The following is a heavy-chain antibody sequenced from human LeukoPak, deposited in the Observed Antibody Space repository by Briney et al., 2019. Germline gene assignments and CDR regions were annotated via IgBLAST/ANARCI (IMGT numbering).Heavy chain of an antibody. V-gene: IGHV4-34*01. CDR1: GESFSGYY. CDR2: INHSGST. D-gene: IGHD1-1*01. Sequence: SETLSLTCAVYGESFSGYYWSWIRQPPGKGLEWIGEINHSGSTNYNPSLKSRVTITVDTSKNQFSLKLSSVTAADTAVYYCARSGGTHYFDCWGQGTLVTVSS. J-gene: IGHJ4*02. CDR3: ARSGGTHYFDC.